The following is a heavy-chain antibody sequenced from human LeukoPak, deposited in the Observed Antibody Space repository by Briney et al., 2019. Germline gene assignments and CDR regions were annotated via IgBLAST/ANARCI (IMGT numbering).Heavy chain of an antibody. CDR3: AKRDSAGLYYFDY. Sequence: PGGSLRLSCAASGFSFSSYAMNWVRQAPGKGLEWVSVICGSSSSTYYVDSVKGRFTISRDNSKSTLYLQMNSLRAEDTAVYYCAKRDSAGLYYFDYWGQGTLVTVSS. CDR2: ICGSSSST. V-gene: IGHV3-23*01. D-gene: IGHD5-18*01. J-gene: IGHJ4*02. CDR1: GFSFSSYA.